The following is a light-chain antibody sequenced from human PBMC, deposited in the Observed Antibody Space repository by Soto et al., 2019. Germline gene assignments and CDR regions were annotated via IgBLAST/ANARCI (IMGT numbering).Light chain of an antibody. J-gene: IGLJ1*01. V-gene: IGLV1-44*01. CDR2: SNN. CDR1: SSNLGSNS. CDR3: CSYAGSYTHV. Sequence: QSALTQPPSASGTPGQSVTISCSGSSSNLGSNSVNWYQHLPGTAPKLLMYSNNQRPSGVPDRFSGSKSGNTASLTIYGLQAEDEADYYCCSYAGSYTHVFGSGTKV.